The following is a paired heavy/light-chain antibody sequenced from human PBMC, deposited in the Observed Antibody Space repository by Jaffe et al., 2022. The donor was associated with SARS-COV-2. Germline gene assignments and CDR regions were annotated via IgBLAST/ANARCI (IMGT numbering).Light chain of an antibody. V-gene: IGKV1-9*01. CDR1: QGISSY. Sequence: DIQLTQSPSFLSASVGDRVTITCRASQGISSYLAWYQQKPGKAPKLLIYAASTLQSGVPSRFSGSGSGTEFTLTISSLQPEDFATYYCQQLNSYPITFGQGTRLEIK. CDR3: QQLNSYPIT. CDR2: AAS. J-gene: IGKJ5*01.
Heavy chain of an antibody. V-gene: IGHV4-39*01. D-gene: IGHD3-9*01. Sequence: QLQLQESGPGLVKPSETLSLTCTVSGGSISSSSYYWGWIRQPPGKGLEWIGSIYYSGSTYYNPSLKSRVTISVDTSKNQFSLKLSSVTAADTAVYYCARGSPGVIGYFDWLPPAEFDYWGQGTLVTVSS. J-gene: IGHJ4*02. CDR2: IYYSGST. CDR1: GGSISSSSYY. CDR3: ARGSPGVIGYFDWLPPAEFDY.